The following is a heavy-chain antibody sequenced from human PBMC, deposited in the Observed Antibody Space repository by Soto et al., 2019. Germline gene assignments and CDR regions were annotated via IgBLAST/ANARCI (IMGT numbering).Heavy chain of an antibody. Sequence: QVQLVQSGAEVKKPGSSVKVSCKASGGTFSSYPLSWVRQAPGQGLEWMGGIIPIFSTTKYAQKFQGRVTIIADESTTTAYMELSSLRSEDTAVYYCAMIDYSSGSDYWGQGTLVTVSS. CDR1: GGTFSSYP. V-gene: IGHV1-69*01. J-gene: IGHJ4*02. D-gene: IGHD6-19*01. CDR3: AMIDYSSGSDY. CDR2: IIPIFSTT.